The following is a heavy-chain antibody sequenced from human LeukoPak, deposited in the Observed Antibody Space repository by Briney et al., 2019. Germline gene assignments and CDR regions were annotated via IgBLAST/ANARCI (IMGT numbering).Heavy chain of an antibody. J-gene: IGHJ3*02. Sequence: GASVKVSCKASGYTFTCYYMQWVRQAPGQGLEGMGWINPNRGGTNYAQKFQGRVTMTRATSISTAYMELNRLRSHDTAVYYCAKVYGRGWFGETTRGAFDIWGQGTMVTVSS. V-gene: IGHV1-2*02. CDR3: AKVYGRGWFGETTRGAFDI. D-gene: IGHD3-10*01. CDR1: GYTFTCYY. CDR2: INPNRGGT.